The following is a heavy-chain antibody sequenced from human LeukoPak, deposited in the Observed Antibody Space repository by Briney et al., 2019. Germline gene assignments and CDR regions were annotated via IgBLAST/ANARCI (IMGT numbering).Heavy chain of an antibody. CDR3: ATYVWARHFDY. CDR1: GGSISSSSYY. J-gene: IGHJ4*02. CDR2: IYYSGDT. V-gene: IGHV4-39*07. D-gene: IGHD3-16*01. Sequence: SETLSLTCTVSGGSISSSSYYWGWIRQPPGKGLEWLGSIYYSGDTYNNPPLKSRVTISVDTAKSQFSLRLTSMTAADTAVYYCATYVWARHFDYWGQGTLVTVSS.